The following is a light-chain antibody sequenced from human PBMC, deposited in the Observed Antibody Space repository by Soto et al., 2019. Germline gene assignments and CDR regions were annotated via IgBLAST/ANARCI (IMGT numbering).Light chain of an antibody. CDR3: SPYTSSTTYV. CDR1: SSDIGGYNY. J-gene: IGLJ1*01. Sequence: QSALTQPASVSGSPGQAIAITCTGKSSDIGGYNYVSCYQQHPGKAHKLMIYDVTNRPSGVSNRFSGSKSGNTASLTISGLQAEDEADYYCSPYTSSTTYVFGTGTKATVL. V-gene: IGLV2-14*03. CDR2: DVT.